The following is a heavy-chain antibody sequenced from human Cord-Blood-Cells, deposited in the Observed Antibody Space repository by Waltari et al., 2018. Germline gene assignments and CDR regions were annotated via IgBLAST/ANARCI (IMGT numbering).Heavy chain of an antibody. V-gene: IGHV3-7*01. CDR2: IKQDGSEK. D-gene: IGHD6-19*01. CDR3: AQWAVAGSFDY. CDR1: GFTFSSYL. J-gene: IGHJ4*02. Sequence: EVQLVESGGGLVQPGGSLRLSCAASGFTFSSYLMSWVRQAPGKGLEWVANIKQDGSEKYYVDSVKGRFTISRDNAKNSLYLQMNSLRAEDTAVYYCAQWAVAGSFDYWGQGTLVTVSS.